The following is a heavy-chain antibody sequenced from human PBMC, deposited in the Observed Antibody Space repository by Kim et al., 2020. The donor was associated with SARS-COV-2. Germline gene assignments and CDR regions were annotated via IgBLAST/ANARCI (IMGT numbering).Heavy chain of an antibody. V-gene: IGHV3-30*03. J-gene: IGHJ5*02. Sequence: GGSLRLSCAASGFTFSNYGMHLVRQAPGKGLEWVSFISFDGSRTDYADSVKGRFTISRGNSRNTLYLQMNSLRSDDTAMYYCARLVHYYGSGTYSPAWGQGTLVTVSS. D-gene: IGHD3-10*01. CDR2: ISFDGSRT. CDR1: GFTFSNYG. CDR3: ARLVHYYGSGTYSPA.